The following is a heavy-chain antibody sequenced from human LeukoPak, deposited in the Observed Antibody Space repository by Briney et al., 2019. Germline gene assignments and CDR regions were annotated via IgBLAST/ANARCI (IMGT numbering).Heavy chain of an antibody. D-gene: IGHD3-10*01. J-gene: IGHJ3*02. CDR1: GFTFSSNG. Sequence: GGSLRLSCAASGFTFSSNGMHWVRQAPGKGLEWVANIKQDGSEKYYVDSVKGRFTISRDNAKNSLYLQMNSLRAEDTAVYYCAREGWFGELGDAFDIWGQGTMVTVSS. V-gene: IGHV3-7*01. CDR2: IKQDGSEK. CDR3: AREGWFGELGDAFDI.